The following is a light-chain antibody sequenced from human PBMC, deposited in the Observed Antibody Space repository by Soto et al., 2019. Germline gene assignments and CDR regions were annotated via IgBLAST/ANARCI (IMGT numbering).Light chain of an antibody. V-gene: IGKV3-15*01. Sequence: EIFMTQSPATLSVSPGEKVILSCRASESVGSTLAWYQQKPGQAPRLLIRGASTRATGVPARFSGSGSGTAFTLTISSLQSEDFAVYYCQQYSTSRTFGGGTTLEIK. J-gene: IGKJ4*02. CDR1: ESVGST. CDR2: GAS. CDR3: QQYSTSRT.